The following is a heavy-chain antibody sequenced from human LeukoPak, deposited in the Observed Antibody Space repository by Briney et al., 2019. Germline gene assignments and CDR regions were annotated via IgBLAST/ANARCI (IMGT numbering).Heavy chain of an antibody. D-gene: IGHD1-26*01. Sequence: GGSLRLSCAASGFTFSNCWMSWVRQAPGKGLEWVGNIKEDGSEKYYVDSVKGRFTISRDNAENSLYLQMNSLRAEDTAVYYCARRVHGSYPGFDYWGQGTLVTVSS. CDR3: ARRVHGSYPGFDY. CDR2: IKEDGSEK. J-gene: IGHJ4*02. V-gene: IGHV3-7*01. CDR1: GFTFSNCW.